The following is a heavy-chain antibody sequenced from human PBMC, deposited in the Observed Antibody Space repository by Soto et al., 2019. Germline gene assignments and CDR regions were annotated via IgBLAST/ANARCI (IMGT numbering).Heavy chain of an antibody. CDR1: GFTFSSYA. D-gene: IGHD7-27*01. CDR2: ISYDGSNK. Sequence: QVQLVESGGGVVQPGRSLRLSCAASGFTFSSYAMHWVRQAPGKGLEWVAVISYDGSNKYYADSVKGRFTISRDNSKNTLDLQMNSLRAEDTAVYYCARESGDVDYWGQGTLVTVSS. J-gene: IGHJ4*02. V-gene: IGHV3-30-3*01. CDR3: ARESGDVDY.